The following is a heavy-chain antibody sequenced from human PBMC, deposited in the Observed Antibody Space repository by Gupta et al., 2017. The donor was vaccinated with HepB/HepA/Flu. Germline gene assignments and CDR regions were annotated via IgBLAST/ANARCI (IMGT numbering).Heavy chain of an antibody. Sequence: QVQLVQSGAEVKKPGASVKVSCKASGYTFTGYYMPWVRQAPGQGLEWMGWINPNSGGTNYAQKFQGRVTMTRDTSISTAYMELSRLRSDDTAVYYCARTIVVVPAAKDYYYYMDVWGKGTTVTVSS. J-gene: IGHJ6*03. CDR3: ARTIVVVPAAKDYYYYMDV. V-gene: IGHV1-2*02. CDR1: GYTFTGYY. CDR2: INPNSGGT. D-gene: IGHD2-2*01.